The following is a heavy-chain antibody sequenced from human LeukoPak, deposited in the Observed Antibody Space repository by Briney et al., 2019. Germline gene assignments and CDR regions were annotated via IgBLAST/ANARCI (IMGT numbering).Heavy chain of an antibody. Sequence: ASVKVSCKASGYTFTSYDINWVQQATGQGLEWMGWMNPNSGNTGYAQKFQGRVTMTRNTSISTAYMELSSLRSEDTAVYYCARRKRAVAGMAFDYWGQGTLVTVSS. D-gene: IGHD6-19*01. CDR3: ARRKRAVAGMAFDY. J-gene: IGHJ4*02. V-gene: IGHV1-8*01. CDR2: MNPNSGNT. CDR1: GYTFTSYD.